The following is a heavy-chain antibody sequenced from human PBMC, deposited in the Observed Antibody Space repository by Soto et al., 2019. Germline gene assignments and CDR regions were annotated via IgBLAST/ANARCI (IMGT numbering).Heavy chain of an antibody. CDR2: IYHSGST. Sequence: QVQLQESGPGLVKPSGTLSLTCAVSSGSISSAHWWNWVRQPPGKGLEWIGEIYHSGSTNYNPSLKRRVTVSVAKSLNQFSLKLTSVTAADTAVYYCATNSYYSLGVWGQGPRSPSP. CDR1: SGSISSAHW. V-gene: IGHV4-4*02. CDR3: ATNSYYSLGV. J-gene: IGHJ6*02.